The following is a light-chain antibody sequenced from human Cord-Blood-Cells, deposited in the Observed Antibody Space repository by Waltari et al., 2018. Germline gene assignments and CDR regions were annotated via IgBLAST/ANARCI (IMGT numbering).Light chain of an antibody. Sequence: QSALPQPASVSGSPGQSITISCPGTSSDVGSYNLFPWYQQHPGKAPKLMIYEGSKRPSGVSNRFSGSKSGNTASLTISGLQAEDEADYYCCSYAGSSTYVFGTGTKVTVL. V-gene: IGLV2-23*01. CDR1: SSDVGSYNL. CDR2: EGS. J-gene: IGLJ1*01. CDR3: CSYAGSSTYV.